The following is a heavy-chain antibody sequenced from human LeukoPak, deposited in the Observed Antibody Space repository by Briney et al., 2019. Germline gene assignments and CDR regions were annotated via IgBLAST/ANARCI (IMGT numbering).Heavy chain of an antibody. CDR3: AKGDSGSYEDY. CDR2: IYYSGST. J-gene: IGHJ4*02. Sequence: SETLSLTCTVSGGSISSYYWSWIRQPPGKGLEWIGYIYYSGSTNYNPSLKSRVTISVDTSKNQFSLKLSSVTAADTAVYYCAKGDSGSYEDYWGQGTLVTVSS. D-gene: IGHD1-26*01. CDR1: GGSISSYY. V-gene: IGHV4-59*01.